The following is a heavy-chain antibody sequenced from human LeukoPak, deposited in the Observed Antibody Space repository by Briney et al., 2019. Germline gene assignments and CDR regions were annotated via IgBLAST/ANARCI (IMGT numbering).Heavy chain of an antibody. D-gene: IGHD2-2*01. CDR1: GDSINSGGYY. CDR2: IYYSGSA. Sequence: PSETLSLTCSVSGDSINSGGYYWSWIRQHPGKGLEWIGDIYYSGSASYNPSLKSRVTISVDTSKNQFTLKLSSVTAADTAVYYCARYCSSTSCPDKYFDYWGQGTLVTVSS. V-gene: IGHV4-30-4*01. CDR3: ARYCSSTSCPDKYFDY. J-gene: IGHJ4*02.